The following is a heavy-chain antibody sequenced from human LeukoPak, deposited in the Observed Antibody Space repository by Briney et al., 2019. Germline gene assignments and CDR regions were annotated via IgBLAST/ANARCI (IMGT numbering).Heavy chain of an antibody. V-gene: IGHV4-59*01. CDR2: IYYSGST. Sequence: SETLSLTCTVSGGSISSYYWSWIRQPPGKGLEWIGYIYYSGSTNYNPPLKSRVTISVDTSKNQFSLKLSSVTAADTAVYYCARSPRGSSWQYYYGMDVWGQGTTVTVSS. J-gene: IGHJ6*02. CDR3: ARSPRGSSWQYYYGMDV. CDR1: GGSISSYY. D-gene: IGHD6-13*01.